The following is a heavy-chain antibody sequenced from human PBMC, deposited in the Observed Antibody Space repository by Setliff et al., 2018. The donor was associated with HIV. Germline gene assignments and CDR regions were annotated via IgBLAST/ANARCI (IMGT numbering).Heavy chain of an antibody. D-gene: IGHD4-17*01. CDR3: AREAVDDYARYFDY. J-gene: IGHJ4*02. V-gene: IGHV1-8*01. CDR1: GYLFTSHD. Sequence: ASVKVSCKTSGYLFTSHDINWVRQATGQGLEWLGWMNPINGDTGYAQEFQDRVTLTRDTSIDTAYMELSSLRSEDTAVYYCAREAVDDYARYFDYWGQGSQVTVS. CDR2: MNPINGDT.